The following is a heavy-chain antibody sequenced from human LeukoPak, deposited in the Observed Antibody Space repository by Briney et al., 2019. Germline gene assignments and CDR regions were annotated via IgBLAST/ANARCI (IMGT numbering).Heavy chain of an antibody. V-gene: IGHV3-23*01. CDR2: MSGNGGNT. Sequence: GGSLRLSCAASGFTLSSYAVSWVRQAPGKGLEWVSGMSGNGGNTYYADSVKGRFTISRDISKNTLYLQMNSLRAEDTALYYCAKDSLPSYGGYFDYWGQGTLVTVSS. CDR1: GFTLSSYA. CDR3: AKDSLPSYGGYFDY. D-gene: IGHD3-16*01. J-gene: IGHJ4*02.